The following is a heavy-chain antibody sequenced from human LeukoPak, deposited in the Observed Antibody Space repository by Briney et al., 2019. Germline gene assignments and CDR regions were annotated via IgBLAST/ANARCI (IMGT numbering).Heavy chain of an antibody. J-gene: IGHJ4*02. D-gene: IGHD2-2*01. V-gene: IGHV4-59*12. CDR1: GGSISGYY. CDR3: ARVAYCSSTSCYVSYFDY. Sequence: SETLSLTCTVSGGSISGYYWTWIRQPPGKGLEWIGYMYYNGNTNYNPSLKSRVTISVDPSKNQFSLKLPSVTTADTAVYYCARVAYCSSTSCYVSYFDYWGQGTLVTVSS. CDR2: MYYNGNT.